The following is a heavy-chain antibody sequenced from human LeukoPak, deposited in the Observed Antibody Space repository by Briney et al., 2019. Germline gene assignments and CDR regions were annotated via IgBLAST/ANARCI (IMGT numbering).Heavy chain of an antibody. V-gene: IGHV4-59*08. J-gene: IGHJ4*02. CDR1: GGSIGTYY. CDR3: AKQTGSGLFILP. Sequence: SETLSLTCTVSGGSIGTYYWSWIRQPPGKGLEWIGYIYHSGDTKYNPSLKSRVTISVDKSKNQFSLKLTSVTAADTAVYYCAKQTGSGLFILPGGQGTLVTVSS. CDR2: IYHSGDT. D-gene: IGHD3/OR15-3a*01.